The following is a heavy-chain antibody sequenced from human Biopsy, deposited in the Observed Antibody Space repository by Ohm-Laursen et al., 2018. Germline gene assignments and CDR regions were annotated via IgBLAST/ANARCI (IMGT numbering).Heavy chain of an antibody. CDR2: ISNSGNT. CDR3: ARRGSGGRSTDY. Sequence: SQTLSLTCTVSGDSINSSYWSWIRQAPGKGLEWIGFISNSGNTNYNPSLKSRVTISADTSKNQFSLKLGSVTVADTAVFYCARRGSGGRSTDYWGQGVLVAVSS. CDR1: GDSINSSY. V-gene: IGHV4-59*08. J-gene: IGHJ4*02. D-gene: IGHD2-15*01.